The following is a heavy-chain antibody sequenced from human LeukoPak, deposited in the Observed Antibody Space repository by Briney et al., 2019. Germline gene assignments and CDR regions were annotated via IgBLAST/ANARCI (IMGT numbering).Heavy chain of an antibody. J-gene: IGHJ4*02. CDR3: ARLYEGKRPPDY. Sequence: PSETLSLTCTVSGDSIFSTTYYWGWIRQPPGKGLEWIGSIFHSGSTYYNPSLRSRVTISVDTSKNQLSLRLRSVTAADTAVYYCARLYEGKRPPDYWGQGTLVTVSS. D-gene: IGHD2-8*01. V-gene: IGHV4-39*01. CDR2: IFHSGST. CDR1: GDSIFSTTYY.